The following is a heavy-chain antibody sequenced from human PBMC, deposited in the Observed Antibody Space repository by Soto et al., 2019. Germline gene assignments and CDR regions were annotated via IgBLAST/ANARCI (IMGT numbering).Heavy chain of an antibody. D-gene: IGHD1-26*01. Sequence: SETLSLTCTVSGASIRNYYWTWIRQSGGKGLEWIGRIFGSGTTDYNPSLRSRATMSIDTAKNLLTLNMSSVTAADTAVYYCATIPPVGKSESWGLGILVTVSS. CDR1: GASIRNYY. J-gene: IGHJ4*02. CDR3: ATIPPVGKSES. V-gene: IGHV4-4*07. CDR2: IFGSGTT.